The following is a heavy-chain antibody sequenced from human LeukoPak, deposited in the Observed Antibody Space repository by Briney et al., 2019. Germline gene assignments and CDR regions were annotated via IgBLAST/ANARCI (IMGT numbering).Heavy chain of an antibody. Sequence: GGSLRLSCAASGFTFSSNAMSWVRQAPGKGLEWVSVISGSGGSAYYADSLKGRFTISRDNSKNTLYLQMNSLRAEDTAVYYCAKSEDVFDIWGQGTMVIVSS. V-gene: IGHV3-23*01. J-gene: IGHJ3*02. CDR1: GFTFSSNA. D-gene: IGHD1-14*01. CDR2: ISGSGGSA. CDR3: AKSEDVFDI.